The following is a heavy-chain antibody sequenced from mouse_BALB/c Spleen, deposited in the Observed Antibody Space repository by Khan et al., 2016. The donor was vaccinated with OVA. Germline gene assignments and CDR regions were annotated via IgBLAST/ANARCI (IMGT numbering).Heavy chain of an antibody. V-gene: IGHV10-1*02. CDR3: VRRDSDGDGGFTY. D-gene: IGHD2-13*01. CDR2: IRRKSHNYAT. CDR1: GFMFNTYA. J-gene: IGHJ3*01. Sequence: EVKLVESGGGLVQPKGSMKLSCAASGFMFNTYAMNWVRQAPGKGLEWVARIRRKSHNYATNYADSVKDRFTISRDDSQSMLYLQMNSLQTEDTDMYYGVRRDSDGDGGFTYWGQGTLVTVSA.